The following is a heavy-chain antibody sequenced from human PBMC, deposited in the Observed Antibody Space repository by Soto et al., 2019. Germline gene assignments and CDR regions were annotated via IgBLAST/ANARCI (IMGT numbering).Heavy chain of an antibody. CDR2: INAGNGNT. V-gene: IGHV1-3*01. CDR3: ARDHEQQLVGNWFDP. Sequence: ASVKVSCKASGYTFTSYAMHWVRQAPGQRLEWMGWINAGNGNTKYSQKFQGRVTITRDTCASTAYMELSSLRSEDTAVYYCARDHEQQLVGNWFDPWGQGTLVTVSS. CDR1: GYTFTSYA. J-gene: IGHJ5*02. D-gene: IGHD6-13*01.